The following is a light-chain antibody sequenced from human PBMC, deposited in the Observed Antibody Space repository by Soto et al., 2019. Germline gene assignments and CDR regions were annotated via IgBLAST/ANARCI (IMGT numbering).Light chain of an antibody. CDR1: NSDVGTYNY. CDR2: EVS. J-gene: IGLJ2*01. CDR3: SSYAGSNNLV. V-gene: IGLV2-8*01. Sequence: QSALAQHPSASGSPGQSVNITCTGTNSDVGTYNYVSWYQHHPGKAPKFMIYEVSKRPLGVPDRFSGSKSGNTASLTVAGLQAEDEADYYCSSYAGSNNLVFGGGTKLAVL.